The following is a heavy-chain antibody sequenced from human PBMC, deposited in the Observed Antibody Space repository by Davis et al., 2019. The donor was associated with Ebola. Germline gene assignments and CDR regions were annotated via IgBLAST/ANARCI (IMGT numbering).Heavy chain of an antibody. CDR3: ARVNAVTGYSRFDA. V-gene: IGHV3-20*01. CDR2: INWNGGSA. J-gene: IGHJ5*02. D-gene: IGHD3-9*01. CDR1: GFTFSSYA. Sequence: GGSLRLSCTASGFTFSSYAMHWVRQAPWKGLEWVSGINWNGGSAGYADSVKGRFTISRDNAKNSLYLRMNSLRAEDTAFYHCARVNAVTGYSRFDAWGQGTLVTVSS.